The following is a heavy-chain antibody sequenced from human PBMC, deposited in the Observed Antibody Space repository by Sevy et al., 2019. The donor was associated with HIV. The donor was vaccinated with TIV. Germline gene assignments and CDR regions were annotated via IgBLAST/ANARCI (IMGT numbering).Heavy chain of an antibody. V-gene: IGHV3-13*01. J-gene: IGHJ5*02. CDR3: ARGSGFNWFDP. Sequence: GSLRLSCAASGFTFSSYDMHWVRQATGKGLEWVSAIGTAGDTYYPGSVKGRFTISRENAKNSLYLQMNSLRAGDTAVYYCARGSGFNWFDPWGQGTLVTVSS. D-gene: IGHD3-22*01. CDR2: IGTAGDT. CDR1: GFTFSSYD.